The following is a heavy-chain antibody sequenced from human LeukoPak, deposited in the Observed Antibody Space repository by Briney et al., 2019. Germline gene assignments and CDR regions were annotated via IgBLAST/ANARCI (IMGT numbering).Heavy chain of an antibody. CDR2: IKQDGSEK. D-gene: IGHD5-12*01. J-gene: IGHJ4*02. V-gene: IGHV3-7*01. CDR3: ARAHPGDRVATYYFDY. Sequence: VGSLTLSCAVSGFTFSSYWMRCVRRAPGKGIERVANIKQDGSEKYYVDSVKGRFTISRDNAKNSLYLQMNSLRAEDTAVYYCARAHPGDRVATYYFDYWGQGTLVTVSS. CDR1: GFTFSSYW.